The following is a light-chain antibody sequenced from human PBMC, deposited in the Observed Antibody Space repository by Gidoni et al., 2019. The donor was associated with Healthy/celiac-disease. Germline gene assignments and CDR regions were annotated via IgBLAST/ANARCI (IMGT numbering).Light chain of an antibody. J-gene: IGLJ3*02. V-gene: IGLV1-40*01. CDR2: GNS. CDR1: SSNIGAGYD. CDR3: QSYDSSLSGSDWV. Sequence: QSVLTQPPSVSGAPGQSGTISCTGSSSNIGAGYDVHWYQQLPGTAPKLLIYGNSNRPSGVPDRFSGSKSGTSASLAITGLQAEDEADYYCQSYDSSLSGSDWVFGGGTKLTVL.